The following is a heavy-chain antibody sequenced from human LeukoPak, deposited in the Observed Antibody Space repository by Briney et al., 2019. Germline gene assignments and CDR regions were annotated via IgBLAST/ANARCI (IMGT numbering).Heavy chain of an antibody. Sequence: SQTLSLTCAISGDSVSSNSAAWNWIRQSPSRGLEWLGRTYYRSKWYNEYAVSVRSRMNIRSDTSKNQFSLQLDSVTPEDTAVYYCVRDINYFDLWGHGTLVTVSS. CDR1: GDSVSSNSAA. CDR2: TYYRSKWYN. V-gene: IGHV6-1*01. J-gene: IGHJ2*01. CDR3: VRDINYFDL.